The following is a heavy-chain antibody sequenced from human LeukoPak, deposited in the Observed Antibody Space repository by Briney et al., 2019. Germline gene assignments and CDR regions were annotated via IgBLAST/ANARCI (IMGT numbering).Heavy chain of an antibody. V-gene: IGHV3-74*01. CDR3: ARGVVSLGTGYFDL. Sequence: PGGSLRLSCAASGFTFSGYWMHWVRQAPGKGLVWVSHINTDGSSTTYGDSAKGRFTVSRDNAKNTLFLQMNSLRVEDTAIYYCARGVVSLGTGYFDLWGRGTLVTVPS. D-gene: IGHD7-27*01. J-gene: IGHJ2*01. CDR2: INTDGSST. CDR1: GFTFSGYW.